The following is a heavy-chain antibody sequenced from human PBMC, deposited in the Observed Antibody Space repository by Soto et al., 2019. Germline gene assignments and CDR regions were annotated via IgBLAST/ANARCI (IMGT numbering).Heavy chain of an antibody. V-gene: IGHV1-8*01. Sequence: QVQLVQSGAEVKKPGASVKVSCKASGYTFTSYDINWVRQATGQGLEWMGWMNPNSGNTGYAQKSPGRDTMTSNTSISTAYMELTSLRSEDTAAYYCASAKTPYGMDVWGQGITVTVSS. J-gene: IGHJ6*02. CDR3: ASAKTPYGMDV. CDR1: GYTFTSYD. CDR2: MNPNSGNT.